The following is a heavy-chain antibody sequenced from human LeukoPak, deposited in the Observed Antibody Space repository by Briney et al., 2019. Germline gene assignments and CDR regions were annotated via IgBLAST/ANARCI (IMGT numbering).Heavy chain of an antibody. CDR3: ARGESPNCSSTRCYFLF. CDR1: GYTFTSYD. J-gene: IGHJ4*02. Sequence: GASVKVSCKASGYTFTSYDISWVRQAPGQGLEWMGWISAYNGNTNYAKKLQGRVNMTTDTSTSTACMELRSLRSDDTAVYYCARGESPNCSSTRCYFLFWGQGTLVTVSS. CDR2: ISAYNGNT. V-gene: IGHV1-18*01. D-gene: IGHD2-2*01.